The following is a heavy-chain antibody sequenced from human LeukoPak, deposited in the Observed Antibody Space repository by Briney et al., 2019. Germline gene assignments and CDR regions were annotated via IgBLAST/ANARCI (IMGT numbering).Heavy chain of an antibody. CDR1: GFTFSSYW. Sequence: GGSLRLSCAASGFTFSSYWMHWVRQAPWKGLVWVSHINSDGSSTNYADSVKGRFTISRHNARDTLYLQMNSLRAEDTAVYYCARSYSGSYYDFDYWGQGTLVTVSS. V-gene: IGHV3-74*01. D-gene: IGHD1-26*01. CDR3: ARSYSGSYYDFDY. J-gene: IGHJ4*02. CDR2: INSDGSST.